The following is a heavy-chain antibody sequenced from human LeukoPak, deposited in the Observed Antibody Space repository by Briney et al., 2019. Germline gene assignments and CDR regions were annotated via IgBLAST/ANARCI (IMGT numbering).Heavy chain of an antibody. CDR3: AKTTVTTDAYYYYYMDV. V-gene: IGHV3-23*01. CDR2: ISGSGGST. J-gene: IGHJ6*03. D-gene: IGHD4-17*01. Sequence: GGSLRLSCAASGFTFSSYAMSWVRQAPGRGLEWVSAISGSGGSTYYADSVKGRFTISRDNSKNTLYLQMNSLRAEDTAVYYCAKTTVTTDAYYYYYMDVWGKGTTVTVSS. CDR1: GFTFSSYA.